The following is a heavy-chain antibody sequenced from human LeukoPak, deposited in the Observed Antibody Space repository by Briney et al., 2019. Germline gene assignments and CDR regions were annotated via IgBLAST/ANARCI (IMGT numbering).Heavy chain of an antibody. CDR3: ARGIAGRPYYFDY. D-gene: IGHD6-13*01. CDR2: IYYSGST. Sequence: SETLSLTCTVSGGSISRGGYYWSWIRQHPGKGLEWIGYIYYSGSTYYNPSLKSRVTISVDTSKNQFSLKLSSVTAADTAVYYCARGIAGRPYYFDYWGQGTLVTVSS. J-gene: IGHJ4*02. CDR1: GGSISRGGYY. V-gene: IGHV4-31*03.